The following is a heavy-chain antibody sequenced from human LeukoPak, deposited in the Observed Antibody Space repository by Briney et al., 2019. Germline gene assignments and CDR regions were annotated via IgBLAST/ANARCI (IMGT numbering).Heavy chain of an antibody. V-gene: IGHV1-69*13. CDR2: IIPIFGTA. CDR1: GYTFTSYG. J-gene: IGHJ3*02. CDR3: ARERGDILTGFHAFDI. Sequence: ASVKVSCKASGYTFTSYGISWVRQAPGQGLEWMGGIIPIFGTANDAQKFQGRVTITADESASTAYMELSSLRSEDTAVYYCARERGDILTGFHAFDIWGQGTMVTVSS. D-gene: IGHD3-9*01.